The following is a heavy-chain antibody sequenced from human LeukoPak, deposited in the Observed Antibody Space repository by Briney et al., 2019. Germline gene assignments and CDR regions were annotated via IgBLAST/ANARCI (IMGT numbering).Heavy chain of an antibody. J-gene: IGHJ4*02. D-gene: IGHD6-6*01. V-gene: IGHV4-30-4*08. CDR2: IYYSGST. CDR3: ARGLYSSSSYLDY. Sequence: PSETLSLTCTVSGGSISSGDYYWSWIRQPPGKGLEWIGYIYYSGSTYYNPSLKSRVTISVDTSKNQFSQKLSSVTAADTAVYYCARGLYSSSSYLDYWGQGTLVTVSS. CDR1: GGSISSGDYY.